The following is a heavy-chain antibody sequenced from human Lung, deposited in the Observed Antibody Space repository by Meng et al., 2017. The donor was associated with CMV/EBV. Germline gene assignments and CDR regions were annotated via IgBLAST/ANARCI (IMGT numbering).Heavy chain of an antibody. CDR2: IYSDGIST. Sequence: GSLRLSCAVSGINSNTYWMHWVRQVPGKGLVWLSRIYSDGISTRYADSVKGRFTISRDNTKSTLYLQMNGLRAEDTAVYYCAREPGRGAFDIWGQGTMVTVSS. CDR3: AREPGRGAFDI. CDR1: GINSNTYW. V-gene: IGHV3-74*01. D-gene: IGHD3-10*01. J-gene: IGHJ3*02.